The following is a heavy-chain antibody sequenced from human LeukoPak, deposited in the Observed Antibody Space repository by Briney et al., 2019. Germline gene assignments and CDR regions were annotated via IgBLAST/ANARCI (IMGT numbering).Heavy chain of an antibody. CDR3: VRDGRVDYCSSTSCYNTYYYYGMDV. D-gene: IGHD2-2*02. J-gene: IGHJ6*02. V-gene: IGHV3-48*03. Sequence: PGGSLRLSCAASGFTFSSYEMNWVRQAPGKGLEWVSYISSSGSTIYYADSVKGRFTISRDNAKNSLYLQMSSLRAEDTAVYYCVRDGRVDYCSSTSCYNTYYYYGMDVWGQGTTVTVSS. CDR2: ISSSGSTI. CDR1: GFTFSSYE.